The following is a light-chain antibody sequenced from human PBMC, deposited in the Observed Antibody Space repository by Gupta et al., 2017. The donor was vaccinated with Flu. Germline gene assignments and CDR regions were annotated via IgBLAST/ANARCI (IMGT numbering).Light chain of an antibody. CDR3: QQSYSTPLT. V-gene: IGKV1-39*01. Sequence: PSSLSASVGDRVTITCRASQSISSYLNWYQQKPGKAPKLLIYAASSLQSVVPSRFSGNGSGTDFTLTISSLQPEDFATYYCQQSYSTPLTFGGGTKVEIK. CDR2: AAS. CDR1: QSISSY. J-gene: IGKJ4*01.